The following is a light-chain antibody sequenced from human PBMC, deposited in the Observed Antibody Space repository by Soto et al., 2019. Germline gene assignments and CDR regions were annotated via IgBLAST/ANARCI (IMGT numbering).Light chain of an antibody. CDR3: CSYAGSYV. Sequence: QSVLTQPRSASGSPGQSVTISCTGTSSDVGGYNYVSWYQQHPDKAPKLMIYDVSKRPSGVPDRFSGSKSGNTASLTISGLQAEDEADYYCCSYAGSYVFGTGTKLTVL. V-gene: IGLV2-11*01. CDR2: DVS. CDR1: SSDVGGYNY. J-gene: IGLJ1*01.